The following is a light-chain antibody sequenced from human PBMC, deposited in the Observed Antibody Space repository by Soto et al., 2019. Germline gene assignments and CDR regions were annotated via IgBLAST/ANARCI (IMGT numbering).Light chain of an antibody. CDR2: GAS. V-gene: IGKV3-15*01. J-gene: IGKJ1*01. CDR3: QQYNNWPPWT. CDR1: QSVSSN. Sequence: EIVMTQSPATLSVSPGERATLSCRASQSVSSNLAWYQQKPDQAPRLLIYGASTRATGIPARFSGSGSGTEFTLTISSLKSEDFAVYYCQQYNNWPPWTFGQGTKVEIK.